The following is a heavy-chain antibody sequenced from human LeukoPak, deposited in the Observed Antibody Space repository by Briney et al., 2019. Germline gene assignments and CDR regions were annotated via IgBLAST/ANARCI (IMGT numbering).Heavy chain of an antibody. CDR1: GGSISSYY. CDR3: ARDRYAYDSSGYSPIFDY. D-gene: IGHD3-22*01. CDR2: IYYSGST. Sequence: SETLSLTCTVSGGSISSYYWSWIRQPPGKGLEWIGYIYYSGSTNYNPSLKSRVTISVDTSKNQFSLKLSSVTAADTAVYYCARDRYAYDSSGYSPIFDYWGQGTLVTVSS. V-gene: IGHV4-59*01. J-gene: IGHJ4*02.